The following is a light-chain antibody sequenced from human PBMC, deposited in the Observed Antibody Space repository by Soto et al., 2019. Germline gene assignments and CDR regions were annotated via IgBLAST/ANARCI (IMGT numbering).Light chain of an antibody. CDR1: QSVFSK. V-gene: IGKV3-15*01. CDR3: MQYNKWPLRT. Sequence: EMVMTQSPGTLSVSPGERVTLSCRASQSVFSKLAWYQQKTGQAPTILLIYASARAPGAPARFSGSSSWTEFTLTINSLQSEDFGVYYCMQYNKWPLRTFGQGTKVDIK. CDR2: YAS. J-gene: IGKJ1*01.